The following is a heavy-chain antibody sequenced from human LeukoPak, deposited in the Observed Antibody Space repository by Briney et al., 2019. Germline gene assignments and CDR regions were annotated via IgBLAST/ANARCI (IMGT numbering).Heavy chain of an antibody. V-gene: IGHV1-2*02. CDR1: GYTFTAYY. J-gene: IGHJ4*02. D-gene: IGHD6-13*01. CDR2: INPNSGGT. Sequence: ASVKVPCKASGYTFTAYYIHWVRQAPGQGLEWMGWINPNSGGTKYAQNFQGRVTMTSDASISTAYIDLSSLRSDDTAVYYCARDRRFFAAGDVDFWGQGTLVTVSS. CDR3: ARDRRFFAAGDVDF.